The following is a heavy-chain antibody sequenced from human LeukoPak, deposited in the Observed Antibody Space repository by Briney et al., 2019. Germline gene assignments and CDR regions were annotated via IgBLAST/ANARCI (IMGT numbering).Heavy chain of an antibody. D-gene: IGHD2-21*01. CDR3: AKDRLRWAQLQYYFDY. CDR1: GFTFSSYG. Sequence: GGSLRLSCAASGFTFSSYGIHWVRQAPGKGLEWVAVISHDGSNKYCADSVKGRFTISRDNSKNTLYLQMNSLRAEDTAVYYCAKDRLRWAQLQYYFDYWGQGTLVTVSS. CDR2: ISHDGSNK. J-gene: IGHJ4*02. V-gene: IGHV3-30*18.